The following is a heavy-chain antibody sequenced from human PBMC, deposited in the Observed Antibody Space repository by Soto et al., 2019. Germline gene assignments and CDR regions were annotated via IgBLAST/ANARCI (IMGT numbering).Heavy chain of an antibody. CDR1: GFTFSSYA. CDR3: ARVSLPVGYCSGGSCYSGYFDY. J-gene: IGHJ4*02. Sequence: GGSLRLSCAASGFTFSSYAMHWVRQAPGKGLEYVSAISSNGGSTYYANSVKGRFTIPRDNSKNTVYLQMGSLRAEDMAVYYCARVSLPVGYCSGGSCYSGYFDYWGQGTLVTVSS. D-gene: IGHD2-15*01. V-gene: IGHV3-64*01. CDR2: ISSNGGST.